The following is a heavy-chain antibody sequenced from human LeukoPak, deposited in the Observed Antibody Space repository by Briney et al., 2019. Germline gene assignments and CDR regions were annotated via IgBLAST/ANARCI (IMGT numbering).Heavy chain of an antibody. V-gene: IGHV3-15*01. D-gene: IGHD4-17*01. CDR1: GVTFSTAW. J-gene: IGHJ4*02. CDR2: IRRKSDGGTE. Sequence: GGSLSLSWAASGVTFSTAWMSWVRQPPGKRLEWFGRIRRKSDGGTEDYAAAVEGRFTISRDDSKNTLYLQIDSLKTEDTAVYNCATLPTVPNPFDYWGKGTLVTVSP. CDR3: ATLPTVPNPFDY.